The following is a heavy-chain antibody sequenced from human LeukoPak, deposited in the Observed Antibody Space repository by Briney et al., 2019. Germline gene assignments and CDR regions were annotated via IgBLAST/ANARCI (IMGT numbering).Heavy chain of an antibody. J-gene: IGHJ4*02. D-gene: IGHD3-10*01. CDR1: GGSFSGYY. CDR2: INHSGST. CDR3: ARLDGSGSYYNPRYYFDY. V-gene: IGHV4-34*01. Sequence: PSETLSLTCAVYGGSFSGYYWSWIRQPPGKGLEWIGEINHSGSTNYNPSLKSRVTISVDTSKNQFSLKLSSVTAADTAVYYCARLDGSGSYYNPRYYFDYWGQGTLVTVSS.